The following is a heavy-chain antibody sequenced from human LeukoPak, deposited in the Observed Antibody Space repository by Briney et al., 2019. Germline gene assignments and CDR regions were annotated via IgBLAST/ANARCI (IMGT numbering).Heavy chain of an antibody. CDR2: ISSNSDAV. J-gene: IGHJ5*02. D-gene: IGHD3-3*01. CDR3: AKDRWTIFGVSSGVGWFEP. Sequence: PGGSLRLSCAASGFTFDDYAMHWLRQRPGKGLERVSGISSNSDAVAYADSLKGRFTISRDNAKNSLYLQMNSLRDEDTAFYYCAKDRWTIFGVSSGVGWFEPWGQGTLVSVSS. V-gene: IGHV3-9*01. CDR1: GFTFDDYA.